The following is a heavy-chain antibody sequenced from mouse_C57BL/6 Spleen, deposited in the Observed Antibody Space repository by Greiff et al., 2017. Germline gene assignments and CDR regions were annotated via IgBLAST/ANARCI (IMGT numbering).Heavy chain of an antibody. CDR3: SRGRCLPMDY. CDR1: GSTFTDYH. CDR2: IYPNNGGT. D-gene: IGHD2-1*01. V-gene: IGHV1-18*01. Sequence: VQLQQPGPELVKPGASVKIPCKASGSTFTDYHMAWVKQRHGTSLEWIGDIYPNNGGTNYNQKFKGQAPLTVDKSSSTAYMELRSLTSEDTAVYYCSRGRCLPMDYWGQGTAVTVSS. J-gene: IGHJ4*01.